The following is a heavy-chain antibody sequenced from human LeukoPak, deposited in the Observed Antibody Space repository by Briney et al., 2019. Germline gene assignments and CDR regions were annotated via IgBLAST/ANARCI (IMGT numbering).Heavy chain of an antibody. CDR3: AKDFWSGYYPNY. Sequence: TGGSLRLSCAASGFTFSSSAMSWVRQAPGKGLEWVSGSGSGGSTYYADSVKGRFTISRDNSKNTLYLQMNSLRAEDTAVYYCAKDFWSGYYPNYWGQGTLVTVSS. CDR1: GFTFSSSA. CDR2: SGSGGST. J-gene: IGHJ4*02. D-gene: IGHD3-3*01. V-gene: IGHV3-23*01.